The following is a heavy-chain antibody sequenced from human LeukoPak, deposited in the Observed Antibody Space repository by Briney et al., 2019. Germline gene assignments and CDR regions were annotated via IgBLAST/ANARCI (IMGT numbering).Heavy chain of an antibody. CDR3: ARGVYSSRWYDAFDI. CDR2: ISWNSGSI. V-gene: IGHV3-9*03. Sequence: PGGSLRRSCAASGFTFDDYAMHWVRQAPGKGLEWVSGISWNSGSIGYADSVKGRFTISRDNAKNSLYLQMNSLRAEDMALYYCARGVYSSRWYDAFDIWGQGTMVTVSS. D-gene: IGHD6-19*01. CDR1: GFTFDDYA. J-gene: IGHJ3*02.